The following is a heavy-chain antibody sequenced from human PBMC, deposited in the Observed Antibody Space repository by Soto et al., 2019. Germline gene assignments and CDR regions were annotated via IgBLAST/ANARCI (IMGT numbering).Heavy chain of an antibody. Sequence: SETLSLTCAVYGGSFSGYYWSWIRQPPGKGLEWIGYIYYSGSTNYNPSLKSRVTISVDTSKNQFSLKLSSVTAADTAVYYCARGGTIFGVVDFDYWGQGTLVTVSS. CDR1: GGSFSGYY. J-gene: IGHJ4*02. D-gene: IGHD3-3*01. V-gene: IGHV4-59*01. CDR2: IYYSGST. CDR3: ARGGTIFGVVDFDY.